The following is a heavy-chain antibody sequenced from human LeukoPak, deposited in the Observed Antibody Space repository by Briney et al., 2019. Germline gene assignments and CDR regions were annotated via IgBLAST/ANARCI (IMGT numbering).Heavy chain of an antibody. CDR3: ARGTRGWFDP. CDR2: INHSGST. V-gene: IGHV4-34*01. Sequence: SETLSLTCAVYGGSCSGYYWSWIRQPPGKGLEWIGEINHSGSTSYNPSLKSRVTISVDTSKNQFSLKLSSVTAADTAVYYCARGTRGWFDPWGQGTLVTVSS. CDR1: GGSCSGYY. J-gene: IGHJ5*02. D-gene: IGHD3-10*01.